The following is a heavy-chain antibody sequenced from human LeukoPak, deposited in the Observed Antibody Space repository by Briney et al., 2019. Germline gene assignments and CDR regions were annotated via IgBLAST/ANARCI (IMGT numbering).Heavy chain of an antibody. CDR3: ARHFVPYGDYINAFDI. CDR2: IYPTDSDT. V-gene: IGHV5-51*01. Sequence: GESLKISCKAFGYRFNSYWIAWVRQMPGKGLEWVGIIYPTDSDTRYRRSFQGQVTISVEKSISTAYLQWSSLKTSDTAMYYCARHFVPYGDYINAFDIWGQGTMVTVSS. CDR1: GYRFNSYW. J-gene: IGHJ3*02. D-gene: IGHD4-17*01.